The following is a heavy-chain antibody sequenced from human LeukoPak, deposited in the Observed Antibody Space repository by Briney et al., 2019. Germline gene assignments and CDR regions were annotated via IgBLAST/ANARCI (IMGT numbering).Heavy chain of an antibody. Sequence: GSLRLSCAASGFTFSSYAMSWVRQAPGKGLEWVSYISSSSSTIYYADSVKGRFTISRDNAKNSLYLQMNSLRAEDTAVYYCARETYDYGDYYYYYGMDVWGQGTTVTVSS. CDR2: ISSSSSTI. J-gene: IGHJ6*02. CDR1: GFTFSSYA. CDR3: ARETYDYGDYYYYYGMDV. V-gene: IGHV3-48*04. D-gene: IGHD4-17*01.